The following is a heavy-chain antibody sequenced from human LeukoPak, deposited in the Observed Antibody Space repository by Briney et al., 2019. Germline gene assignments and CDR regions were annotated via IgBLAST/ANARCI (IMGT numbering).Heavy chain of an antibody. Sequence: GGSLRLSCAASGFTFSNYWMTWVRQAPGKGLEWVANIKQDGSEKYVDSVKGRFTISRDNAKNSLYLQMNSLRAEDTAVYYCARGIDYWGRGTLVTVSS. V-gene: IGHV3-7*04. CDR1: GFTFSNYW. CDR2: IKQDGSEK. CDR3: ARGIDY. J-gene: IGHJ4*02.